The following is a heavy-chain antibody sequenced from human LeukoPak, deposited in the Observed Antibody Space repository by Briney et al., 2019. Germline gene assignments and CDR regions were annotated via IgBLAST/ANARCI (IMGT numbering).Heavy chain of an antibody. Sequence: PGGSLRLSCVGSGFIFSSYAMHWVRQAPGKGLEWVAVMSSDRSNEYYADSVKGRFTISRDNSKNMLYLQMNSLRTEDTAVYYCASDALFQQLRYFDYWGQGTLVSVSS. D-gene: IGHD6-13*01. V-gene: IGHV3-30-3*01. CDR1: GFIFSSYA. J-gene: IGHJ4*02. CDR2: MSSDRSNE. CDR3: ASDALFQQLRYFDY.